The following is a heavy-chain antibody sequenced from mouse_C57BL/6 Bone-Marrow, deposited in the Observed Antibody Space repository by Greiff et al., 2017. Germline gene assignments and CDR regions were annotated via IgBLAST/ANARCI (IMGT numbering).Heavy chain of an antibody. D-gene: IGHD2-4*01. V-gene: IGHV14-4*01. CDR3: TVFYYDYSDYFDY. CDR2: IDPENGDT. Sequence: VQLQQSGAELVRPGASVKLSCTASGFNIKDDYMHWVKQRPEQGLEWIGWIDPENGDTEYASKFQGKATITADTSSNTAYLQLSSLTSEDTAVYYFTVFYYDYSDYFDYWGQGTTLTVSS. J-gene: IGHJ2*01. CDR1: GFNIKDDY.